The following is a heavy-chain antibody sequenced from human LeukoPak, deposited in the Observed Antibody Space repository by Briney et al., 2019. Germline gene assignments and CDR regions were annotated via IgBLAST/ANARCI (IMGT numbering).Heavy chain of an antibody. CDR2: MNPNTGAT. V-gene: IGHV1-2*02. J-gene: IGHJ4*02. CDR1: GYTFTGYY. Sequence: ASVKVSCKPSGYTFTGYYLHWVRQVPGQAPEWVGWMNPNTGATLYARNFQDRVTLSRDTSINTGYMDLNSLTIDDTAVYYCARDRVGSGWPRPFYFEFWGQGTPVIVSS. CDR3: ARDRVGSGWPRPFYFEF. D-gene: IGHD6-19*01.